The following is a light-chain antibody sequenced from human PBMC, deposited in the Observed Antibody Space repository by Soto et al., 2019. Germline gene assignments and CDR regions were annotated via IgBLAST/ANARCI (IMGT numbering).Light chain of an antibody. J-gene: IGLJ1*01. CDR1: SSDVGGYDY. CDR3: SSYTSSSTPSV. Sequence: QSALTQPASVSGSPGQSITISCTGTSSDVGGYDYVPWYRQHPGKAPKLMIYDVTNRPSGVSNRFSGSKSGNTASLTISGLQAEDEADYYCSSYTSSSTPSVFGTGTKVTVL. V-gene: IGLV2-14*01. CDR2: DVT.